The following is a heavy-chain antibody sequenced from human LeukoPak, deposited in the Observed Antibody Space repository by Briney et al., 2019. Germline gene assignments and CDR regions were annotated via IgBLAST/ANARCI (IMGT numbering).Heavy chain of an antibody. Sequence: ASVKVSCKASGYTFTSYAMNWVRQAPGQGLEWMGWINTNTGNPTYAQGFTGRFVFSLDTSVSTAYLQISSLKAEDTAVYYCARDSYGSSSWQNYYYYYYMDVWGKGTTVTVSS. CDR1: GYTFTSYA. D-gene: IGHD6-13*01. CDR2: INTNTGNP. V-gene: IGHV7-4-1*02. CDR3: ARDSYGSSSWQNYYYYYYMDV. J-gene: IGHJ6*03.